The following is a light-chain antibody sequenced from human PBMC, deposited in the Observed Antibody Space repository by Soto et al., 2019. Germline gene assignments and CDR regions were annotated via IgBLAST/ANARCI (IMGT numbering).Light chain of an antibody. Sequence: QSALTQPASVSGSPGQSITISCTGTSSDVGSYNVVSWYQQHPGKAPKVMIYDISERPSGVSNRFSGSKSGNTASLTISGLQAEDEADYSCCSYAGSSTWVFGGGTKLTVL. V-gene: IGLV2-23*02. CDR3: CSYAGSSTWV. CDR1: SSDVGSYNV. CDR2: DIS. J-gene: IGLJ3*02.